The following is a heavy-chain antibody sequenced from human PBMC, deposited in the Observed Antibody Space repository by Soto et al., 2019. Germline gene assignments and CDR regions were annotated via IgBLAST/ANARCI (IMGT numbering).Heavy chain of an antibody. V-gene: IGHV3-9*01. CDR3: AKDLGSGSSLQGHYFDY. Sequence: PGGSLRLSCAASGFTFDDYAMHWVRQAPGKGLEWVSGISWNSGSIGYADSVKGRFTISRDNAKNSLYLQMNSLRAEDTALYYCAKDLGSGSSLQGHYFDYWGQGTLVTVSS. CDR1: GFTFDDYA. CDR2: ISWNSGSI. D-gene: IGHD1-26*01. J-gene: IGHJ4*02.